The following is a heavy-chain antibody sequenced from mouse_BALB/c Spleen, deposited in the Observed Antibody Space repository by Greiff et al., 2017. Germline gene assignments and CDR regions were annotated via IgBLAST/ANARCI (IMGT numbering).Heavy chain of an antibody. CDR1: GFTFSSYG. J-gene: IGHJ4*01. Sequence: DVMLVESGGDLVKPGGSLKLSCAASGFTFSSYGMSWVRQTPDKRLEWVATISSGGSYTYYPDSVKGRFTISRDNAKNTLYLQMSSLKSEDTAMYYCARGGYYSMDYWGQGTSVTVSS. CDR3: ARGGYYSMDY. D-gene: IGHD2-12*01. CDR2: ISSGGSYT. V-gene: IGHV5-6*02.